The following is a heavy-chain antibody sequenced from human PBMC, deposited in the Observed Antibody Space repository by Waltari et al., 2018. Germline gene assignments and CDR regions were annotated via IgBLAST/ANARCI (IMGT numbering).Heavy chain of an antibody. J-gene: IGHJ6*02. CDR2: IYHSGST. V-gene: IGHV4-4*02. CDR3: ARGSYYDFWSCYYNYYGMDV. CDR1: GGSISSSNW. Sequence: QVQLQESGPGLVKPSGTLSLTCAVSGGSISSSNWWSWVRQPPGKGLEWIGEIYHSGSTNYHPSLKSRVTISVDKSKNQFSLKLSSVTAADTAVYYCARGSYYDFWSCYYNYYGMDVWGQGTTVTVSS. D-gene: IGHD3-3*01.